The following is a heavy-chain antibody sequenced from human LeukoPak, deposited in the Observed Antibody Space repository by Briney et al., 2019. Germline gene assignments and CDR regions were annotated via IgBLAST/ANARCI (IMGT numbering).Heavy chain of an antibody. D-gene: IGHD3-10*01. CDR1: GYSFTSYW. CDR3: ARHPRHGSGSLTIDY. CDR2: IYPGDSDS. J-gene: IGHJ4*02. Sequence: GESLKISCKGSGYSFTSYWIGWVRQMPGKGLEWMGIIYPGDSDSKYSPSFQGQVTISADKSISTAYLQWSSLEASDTAMYYCARHPRHGSGSLTIDYWGQGTLVTVSS. V-gene: IGHV5-51*01.